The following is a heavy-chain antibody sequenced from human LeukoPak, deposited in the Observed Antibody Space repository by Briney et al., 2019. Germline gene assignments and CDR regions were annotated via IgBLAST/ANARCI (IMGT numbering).Heavy chain of an antibody. CDR3: ARLPIYSGYDQDTSDY. CDR1: GGSISSSSYY. D-gene: IGHD5-12*01. CDR2: IYYSGST. V-gene: IGHV4-39*01. Sequence: PSETLSLTCTVSGGSISSSSYYWGWIRQPPGKGLEWIGSIYYSGSTYYNPSLKGRVTISVDTSKNQFSLKLSSVTAADTAVYYCARLPIYSGYDQDTSDYWGQGTLVTVSS. J-gene: IGHJ4*02.